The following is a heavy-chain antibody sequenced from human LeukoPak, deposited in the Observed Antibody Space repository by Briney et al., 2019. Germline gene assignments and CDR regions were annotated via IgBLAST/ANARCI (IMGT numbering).Heavy chain of an antibody. CDR3: ARSITMIVVAHFDY. Sequence: ASVKVSCKASGYTFTSYDINWVRQATGQGLEWMGWMNPNSGNTGYAQKFQGRVTMTRNTSISTAYMELSSLRSEDTAVYYCARSITMIVVAHFDYWGQGTLVTVSS. V-gene: IGHV1-8*01. D-gene: IGHD3-22*01. J-gene: IGHJ4*02. CDR1: GYTFTSYD. CDR2: MNPNSGNT.